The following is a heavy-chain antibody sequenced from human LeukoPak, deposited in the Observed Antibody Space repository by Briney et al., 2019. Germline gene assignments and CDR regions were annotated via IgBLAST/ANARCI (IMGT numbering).Heavy chain of an antibody. V-gene: IGHV3-74*01. CDR1: GFTFSSYW. CDR2: INSDGSSI. D-gene: IGHD4/OR15-4a*01. J-gene: IGHJ4*02. Sequence: GGSLRLSCAASGFTFSSYWMHWVRQAPGKGLVGVSRINSDGSSIRYADSVKGRFTISRDNSKNTLYLQMNSLRAEDTAVYYCARRAGAYSHPYDYWGQGTLVTVSS. CDR3: ARRAGAYSHPYDY.